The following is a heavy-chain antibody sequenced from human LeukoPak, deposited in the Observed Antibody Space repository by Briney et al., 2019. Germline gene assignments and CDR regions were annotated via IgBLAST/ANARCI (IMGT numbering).Heavy chain of an antibody. Sequence: PGGALRLSCAASGFTFSNSGMHWVRQAPGKGLEGVAFIRYDGSNQYYADSVKVRFTISRDNSNNTLYLQLNSLRPEDTAMYYCARQGARAGRAVTRSFGFWGQGTLVSVSS. J-gene: IGHJ4*02. V-gene: IGHV3-30*02. CDR2: IRYDGSNQ. CDR3: ARQGARAGRAVTRSFGF. D-gene: IGHD3-10*01. CDR1: GFTFSNSG.